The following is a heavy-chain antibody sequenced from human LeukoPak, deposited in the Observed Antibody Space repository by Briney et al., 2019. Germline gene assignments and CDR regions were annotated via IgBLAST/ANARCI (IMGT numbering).Heavy chain of an antibody. CDR1: GFPFSSYA. D-gene: IGHD2-2*01. J-gene: IGHJ4*02. Sequence: PGGSLRLSCAASGFPFSSYAVHWVRQAPGKGLEYVSAISSNGGSTSYANSVKGRFTISRDNSKNTLYLQMGSLRAEDMAVYYCARSSIVVVGILDYWGQGTLVTVSS. CDR2: ISSNGGST. V-gene: IGHV3-64*01. CDR3: ARSSIVVVGILDY.